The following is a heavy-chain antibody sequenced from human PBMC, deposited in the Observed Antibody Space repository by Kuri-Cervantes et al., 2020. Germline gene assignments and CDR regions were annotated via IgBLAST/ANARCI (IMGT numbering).Heavy chain of an antibody. CDR3: ARDLNVDSSSWFLVKQYYYYYGMDV. CDR1: GGSISSSSYY. J-gene: IGHJ6*02. Sequence: SETLSLTCTVSGGSISSSSYYWGWIRQPPGKGLEWIGSIYYSGSTYYNPSLKSRVTISVDTSKNQFSLKLSSVTAADTAVYYCARDLNVDSSSWFLVKQYYYYYGMDVWGQGTTVTVSS. CDR2: IYYSGST. V-gene: IGHV4-39*02. D-gene: IGHD6-13*01.